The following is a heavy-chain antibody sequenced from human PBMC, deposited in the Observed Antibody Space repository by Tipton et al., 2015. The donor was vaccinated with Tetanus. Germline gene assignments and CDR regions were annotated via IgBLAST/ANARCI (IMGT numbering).Heavy chain of an antibody. CDR2: ISNSGTS. V-gene: IGHV4-39*07. CDR1: DESISSSSYY. Sequence: TLSLTCTVSDESISSSSYYWGWIRHHPGRGLEWIASISNSGTSYNNPSFRSRVTISVDTSKNQFSLKLNSVTAADTAVYYCARDPAVLRFLEWLPDWYFALWGRGTLVTVSS. D-gene: IGHD3-3*01. CDR3: ARDPAVLRFLEWLPDWYFAL. J-gene: IGHJ2*01.